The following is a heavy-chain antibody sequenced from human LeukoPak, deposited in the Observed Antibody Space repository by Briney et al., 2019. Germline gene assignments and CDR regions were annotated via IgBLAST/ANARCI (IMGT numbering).Heavy chain of an antibody. Sequence: SETLSLTCTVSGGSISSYYWSWIRQPPGKGLEWIGYIYYSGSTKYNPSLKSRVTISVDTSKNQLSLKLSSVTAADTAVYYCARDRGDYGDYGFDYWGQGTLVTVSS. J-gene: IGHJ4*02. V-gene: IGHV4-59*01. CDR2: IYYSGST. CDR3: ARDRGDYGDYGFDY. D-gene: IGHD4-17*01. CDR1: GGSISSYY.